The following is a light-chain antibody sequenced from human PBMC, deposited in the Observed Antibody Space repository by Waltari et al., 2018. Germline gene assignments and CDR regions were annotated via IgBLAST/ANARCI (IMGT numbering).Light chain of an antibody. J-gene: IGKJ2*01. CDR1: QSVSTN. Sequence: EIVVTRSPATLSVSPGDTATVSCRASQSVSTNLAWYQHKPGQAPRLLIHAASTRATAIPARFSGSGSGTEFTLTVSSLHSEDSAVYYCQQYNVWPHTFGQGTRLEIK. V-gene: IGKV3-15*01. CDR3: QQYNVWPHT. CDR2: AAS.